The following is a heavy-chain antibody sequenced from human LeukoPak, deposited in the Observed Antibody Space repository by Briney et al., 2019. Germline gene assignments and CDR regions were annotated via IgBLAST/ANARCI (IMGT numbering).Heavy chain of an antibody. CDR3: AKGDSSSWLFDY. D-gene: IGHD6-13*01. V-gene: IGHV3-23*01. CDR1: GFTFSSYA. CDR2: ISGSGGTT. J-gene: IGHJ4*02. Sequence: GGSLRLSCAASGFTFSSYAMSWVRQAPGKGLEWVSGISGSGGTTYYADSVKGRFTISRDNSKNTLYLQMNSLRAEDTAVYYCAKGDSSSWLFDYWGQGTLVTVAS.